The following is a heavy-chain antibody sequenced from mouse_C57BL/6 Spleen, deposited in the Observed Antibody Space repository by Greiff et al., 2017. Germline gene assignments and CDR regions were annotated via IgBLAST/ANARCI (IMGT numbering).Heavy chain of an antibody. V-gene: IGHV1-55*01. CDR2: IYPGSGST. J-gene: IGHJ3*01. CDR1: GYTFTSYW. CDR3: AREDSAWFAY. Sequence: VQLQQPGAELVKPGASVKMSCKASGYTFTSYWITWVKQRPGQGLEWIGDIYPGSGSTNYNEKFKSKATLTVDTSSSTAYMQLSSLASEDAAVYYCAREDSAWFAYWGQGTLVTVSA.